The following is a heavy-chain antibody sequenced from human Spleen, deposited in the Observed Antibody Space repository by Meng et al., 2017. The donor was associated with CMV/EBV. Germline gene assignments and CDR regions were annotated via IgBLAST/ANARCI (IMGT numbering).Heavy chain of an antibody. CDR1: GTVNSGGYY. J-gene: IGHJ5*02. D-gene: IGHD6-6*01. CDR3: ARDLRGIAARPSWFDP. CDR2: IYYSGST. Sequence: GTVNSGGYYWSWIRQPPGKGLEWIGYIYYSGSTNYNPSLKSRVTISVDTSKNQFSLKLSSVTAADTAVYYCARDLRGIAARPSWFDPWGQGTLVTVSS. V-gene: IGHV4-61*08.